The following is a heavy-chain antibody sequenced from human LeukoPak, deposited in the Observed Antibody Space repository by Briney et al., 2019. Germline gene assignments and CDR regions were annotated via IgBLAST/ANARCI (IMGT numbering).Heavy chain of an antibody. D-gene: IGHD3-16*01. CDR1: GFTVSSDY. CDR3: ARSRGLEMFDY. J-gene: IGHJ4*02. V-gene: IGHV3-53*01. CDR2: IYSGGST. Sequence: GESLRLSCAASGFTVSSDYMSWVRQAPGKGLEWVSVIYSGGSTYYAHSVKGRFTISRDNSKNTLYLQMTSLRAEDTAVYYCARSRGLEMFDYWGERTLVTASS.